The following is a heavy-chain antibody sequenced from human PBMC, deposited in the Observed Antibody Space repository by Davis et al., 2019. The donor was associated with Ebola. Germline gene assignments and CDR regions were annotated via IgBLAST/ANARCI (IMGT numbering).Heavy chain of an antibody. V-gene: IGHV3-23*01. CDR3: ARGPKRTIFGVVITSANIDY. Sequence: GESLKISCAASGFTFSSYAMSWVRQAPGKGPEWVSAISGSGGSTYYADSVKGRFTISRDNSKNTLYLQMNSLRAEDTAVYYCARGPKRTIFGVVITSANIDYWGQGTLVTVSS. J-gene: IGHJ4*02. D-gene: IGHD3-3*01. CDR2: ISGSGGST. CDR1: GFTFSSYA.